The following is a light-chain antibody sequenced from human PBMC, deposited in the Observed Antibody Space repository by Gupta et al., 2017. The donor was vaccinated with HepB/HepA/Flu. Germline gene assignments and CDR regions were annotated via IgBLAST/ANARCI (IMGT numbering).Light chain of an antibody. V-gene: IGKV1-39*01. CDR3: QQSYTIPRT. CDR1: QTISNY. CDR2: AAS. Sequence: DIQMTQSPSSLSASVGDRVTINCRASQTISNYLNWYQQKPGKAPRLLIYAASTLQSGVPSRFSGSGSGPDFTLTINSLRPEDVATYYCQQSYTIPRTFGGGTKVEI. J-gene: IGKJ4*01.